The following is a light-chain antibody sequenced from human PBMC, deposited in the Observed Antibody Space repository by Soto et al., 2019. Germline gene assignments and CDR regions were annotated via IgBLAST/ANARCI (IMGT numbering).Light chain of an antibody. CDR1: QDISNY. CDR2: AAS. Sequence: DIKMSLSPSSLSAYVGDRVTITCQAGQDISNYLNWYQQKPGKAPKLLIYAASSLQSGVPSRYSGSGSGTDFTLTISSLQPEDFATYYCQQSYSTPRTFGQRSMADVK. J-gene: IGKJ1*01. CDR3: QQSYSTPRT. V-gene: IGKV1-39*01.